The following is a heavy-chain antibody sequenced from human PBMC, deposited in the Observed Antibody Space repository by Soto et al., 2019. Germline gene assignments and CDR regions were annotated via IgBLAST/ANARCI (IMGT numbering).Heavy chain of an antibody. CDR2: INPRDGGT. D-gene: IGHD2-15*01. CDR1: GNTFTTYY. Sequence: QVQLVQSGAEVKKPGASVKVPCKASGNTFTTYYVHWVRQAPGQGLEWMGVINPRDGGTSYAQKLQGRVTMTRDTSTSTVYLELSSLRSEDTAMYYCARRGYCSGCSCPLGFDYWGQGTLVTVSS. J-gene: IGHJ4*02. V-gene: IGHV1-46*03. CDR3: ARRGYCSGCSCPLGFDY.